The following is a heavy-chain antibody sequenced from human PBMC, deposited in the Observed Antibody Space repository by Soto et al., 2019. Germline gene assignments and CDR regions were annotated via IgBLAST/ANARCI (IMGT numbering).Heavy chain of an antibody. Sequence: SQTISCKGCGYSFSSSWIASVHQMPGKGLEWMGIIYPGDSDTRHSPSFQGQVTISADKSISTAYLQWSSLKASDTAIYYCARFRRNTAYYFDYWGQGTLVTVSS. CDR3: ARFRRNTAYYFDY. V-gene: IGHV5-51*07. CDR2: IYPGDSDT. D-gene: IGHD3-16*02. CDR1: GYSFSSSW. J-gene: IGHJ4*02.